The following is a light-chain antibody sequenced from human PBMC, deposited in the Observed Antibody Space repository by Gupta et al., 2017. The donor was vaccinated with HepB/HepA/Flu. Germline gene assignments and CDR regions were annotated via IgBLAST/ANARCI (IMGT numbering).Light chain of an antibody. V-gene: IGLV1-47*01. J-gene: IGLJ3*02. CDR2: RNN. Sequence: QSVLTQPPSASGTPGQRVAISCSGSSSNIGSNYVSWYQQLPGTAPKLLMFRNNRRPSGVPDRFSGSKSGTSASLAISGLRSEDEADYYCAAWDDSRSGQVFGGGTKLTVL. CDR1: SSNIGSNY. CDR3: AAWDDSRSGQV.